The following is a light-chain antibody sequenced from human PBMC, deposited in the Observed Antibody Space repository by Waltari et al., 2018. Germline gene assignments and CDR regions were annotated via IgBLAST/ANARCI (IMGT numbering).Light chain of an antibody. J-gene: IGKJ2*03. CDR3: LQDNNYPLS. CDR2: AAS. CDR1: QAIRNE. Sequence: AVQMTQAPSSLSASVGDRVTIPCRARQAIRNELGWYQQKPGKAPKLLIYAASRLQSGVPSRFSGSGAGTDFSLTISSLQPEDVATYYCLQDNNYPLSLGQGTKLVIK. V-gene: IGKV1-6*01.